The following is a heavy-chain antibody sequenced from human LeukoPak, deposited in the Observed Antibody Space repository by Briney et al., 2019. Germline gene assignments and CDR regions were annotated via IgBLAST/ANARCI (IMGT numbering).Heavy chain of an antibody. V-gene: IGHV3-48*04. CDR3: ARGSSSWYGDYFDY. D-gene: IGHD6-13*01. J-gene: IGHJ4*02. CDR2: ISSSSSTI. Sequence: GGSLRLSCAASGFTFSSYSMNWVRQAPGKGLGWVSYISSSSSTIYHADSVKGRFTISRDNAKNSLYLQMNSLRAEDTAVYYCARGSSSWYGDYFDYWGQGTLVTVSS. CDR1: GFTFSSYS.